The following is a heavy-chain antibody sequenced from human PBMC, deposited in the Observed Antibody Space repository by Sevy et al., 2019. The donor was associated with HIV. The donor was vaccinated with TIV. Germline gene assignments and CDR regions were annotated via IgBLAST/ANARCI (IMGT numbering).Heavy chain of an antibody. CDR3: ARGYDFWSGSDYYYYYYGMDV. CDR2: ISSNGGST. J-gene: IGHJ6*02. CDR1: GFTFSSYA. D-gene: IGHD3-3*01. Sequence: GGSLRLSCAASGFTFSSYAMHWVRQAPGKGLEYVSAISSNGGSTYYANSVKGRFTISRDNSKNTLYLQMGSLRAEDMAVYYCARGYDFWSGSDYYYYYYGMDVWGQRTTVTVSS. V-gene: IGHV3-64*01.